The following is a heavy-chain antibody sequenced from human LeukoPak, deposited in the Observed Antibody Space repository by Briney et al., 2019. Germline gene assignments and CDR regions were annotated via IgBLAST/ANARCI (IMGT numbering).Heavy chain of an antibody. CDR2: ISSSGSTI. D-gene: IGHD3-22*01. V-gene: IGHV3-11*01. J-gene: IGHJ4*02. CDR3: ARAATYYYDSSGYSDY. CDR1: GFSFSDYY. Sequence: GGSLRLSCAASGFSFSDYYMSWIRQAPGKGLEWVSYISSSGSTIYYADSVKGRFTISRDNAKNSLYLQMNSLRAEDTAVYYCARAATYYYDSSGYSDYWGQGTLVTVSS.